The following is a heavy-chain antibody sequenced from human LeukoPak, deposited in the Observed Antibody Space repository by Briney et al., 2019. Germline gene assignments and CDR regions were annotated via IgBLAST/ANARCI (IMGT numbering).Heavy chain of an antibody. Sequence: PGESLKISCKGSGYRFTSYWIGWVRQMPGKGLELMGIIYPGDSDTRYSPSFQGQVTISADKSISTAYLQWSRLKASDTAMYYCARHQHYYDSSGYSDYWGQGTLVTVSS. CDR3: ARHQHYYDSSGYSDY. V-gene: IGHV5-51*01. CDR2: IYPGDSDT. J-gene: IGHJ4*02. D-gene: IGHD3-22*01. CDR1: GYRFTSYW.